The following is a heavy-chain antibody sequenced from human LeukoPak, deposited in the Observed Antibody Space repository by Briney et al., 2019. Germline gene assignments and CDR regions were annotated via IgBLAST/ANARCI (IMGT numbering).Heavy chain of an antibody. CDR2: IYPGDSDT. CDR1: GYSFTSYW. Sequence: NHGESLKISCKGSGYSFTSYWIGWVRQMPGKGLEWMGIIYPGDSDTRYSPSFQGQVTISADKSISTAYLRWSSLKASDTAMYYCARLDGSGYYASSYGMDVWGQGTTVTVSS. D-gene: IGHD5-12*01. CDR3: ARLDGSGYYASSYGMDV. J-gene: IGHJ6*02. V-gene: IGHV5-51*01.